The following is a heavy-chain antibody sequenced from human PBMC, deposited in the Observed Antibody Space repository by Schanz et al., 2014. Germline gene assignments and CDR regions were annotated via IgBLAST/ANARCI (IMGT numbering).Heavy chain of an antibody. V-gene: IGHV3-23*01. D-gene: IGHD3-22*01. CDR3: AKDRSWDYDSSGYFDY. CDR1: GFTFGDYA. J-gene: IGHJ4*02. Sequence: EVQLLESGGGLVEPGGSLRLSCTASGFTFGDYAMTWVRQAPGKGLEWVSAMNESHSTIYYADSVKGRFTISRDNSKNTLYLQMNSLRAEDTAVYYCAKDRSWDYDSSGYFDYWGQGTLVTVSS. CDR2: MNESHSTI.